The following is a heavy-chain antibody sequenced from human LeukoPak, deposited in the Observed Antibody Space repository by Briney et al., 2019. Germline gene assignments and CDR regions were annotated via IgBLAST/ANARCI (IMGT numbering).Heavy chain of an antibody. D-gene: IGHD3-3*01. Sequence: PRESLKISCKGSGYSFTSYWIGWVRQMPGKGLEWMGIIYPGDSDTRYSPSFQGQVTISADKSISTAYLRWSSLKASDTAMYYCARSYYDFWSGYSPFCYWGQGTLVTVSS. CDR3: ARSYYDFWSGYSPFCY. J-gene: IGHJ4*02. CDR1: GYSFTSYW. CDR2: IYPGDSDT. V-gene: IGHV5-51*01.